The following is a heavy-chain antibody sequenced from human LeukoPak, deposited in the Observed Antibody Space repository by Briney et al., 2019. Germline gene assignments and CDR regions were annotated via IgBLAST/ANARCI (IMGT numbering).Heavy chain of an antibody. Sequence: PGGSLRLSCAASGFTFSSYAMSWVRQALGKGLEWVSVISGSGGSTYYADSVKGRFTISRDNSKNTLYLQMNSLRVEDTAVYHCAKRYSSSHLPWGMDVWGQGTTVTVSS. V-gene: IGHV3-23*01. CDR2: ISGSGGST. CDR1: GFTFSSYA. CDR3: AKRYSSSHLPWGMDV. J-gene: IGHJ6*02. D-gene: IGHD6-13*01.